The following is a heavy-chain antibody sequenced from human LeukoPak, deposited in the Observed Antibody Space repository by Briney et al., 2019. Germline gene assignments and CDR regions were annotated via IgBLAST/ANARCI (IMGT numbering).Heavy chain of an antibody. J-gene: IGHJ4*02. D-gene: IGHD3/OR15-3a*01. CDR1: GGSISRYY. Sequence: SETLSLTCSVSGGSISRYYWTWIRQPPGKGLEWIGNIYYSGSTNYNPSLKSRVTISVDTSRNQFSLKLSSVTAADTAVYYCARHDLNGAHFDFWGQGTLLTVSS. CDR3: ARHDLNGAHFDF. V-gene: IGHV4-59*08. CDR2: IYYSGST.